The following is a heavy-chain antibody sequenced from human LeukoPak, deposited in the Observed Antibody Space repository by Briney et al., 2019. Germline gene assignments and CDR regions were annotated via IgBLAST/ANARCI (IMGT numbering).Heavy chain of an antibody. J-gene: IGHJ4*02. V-gene: IGHV3-53*04. Sequence: PGGSLRLSCAASGFTVSSNYMSWVRQAPGKGLEWVSVIYSGDTTYYADSVKGRFTISRHNSRNTLYLQMNSLRTEDTAMYYCARLIKWSSHYWGQGTLVTVSS. CDR1: GFTVSSNY. D-gene: IGHD2-15*01. CDR2: IYSGDTT. CDR3: ARLIKWSSHY.